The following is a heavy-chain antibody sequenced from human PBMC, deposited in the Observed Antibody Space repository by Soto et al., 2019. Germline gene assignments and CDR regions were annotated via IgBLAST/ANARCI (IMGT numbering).Heavy chain of an antibody. J-gene: IGHJ4*02. CDR1: GFSISDHY. CDR3: ARERGSGWTFDY. CDR2: ISTSSRYT. D-gene: IGHD6-19*01. Sequence: NPGGSLRLSCSASGFSISDHYMTWIRQAPGKGLEWVSHISTSSRYTKYADSVKGRFTIARDNSNNSLYVHMNSLRVEDTAVYYYARERGSGWTFDYWGQGTLVTVSS. V-gene: IGHV3-11*05.